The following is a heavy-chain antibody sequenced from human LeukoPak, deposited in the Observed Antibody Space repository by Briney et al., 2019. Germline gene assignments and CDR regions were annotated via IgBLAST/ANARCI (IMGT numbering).Heavy chain of an antibody. CDR1: GGSFSGYY. Sequence: SETLSLTCAVYGGSFSGYYWSWIRQPPGKGLEWIGEINHSGSTNYNPSLKSRVTMSVDTSKNQFSLKLSSVTAADTAVYYCASLVRGSPLGFDYWGQGTLVTVSS. CDR3: ASLVRGSPLGFDY. CDR2: INHSGST. D-gene: IGHD3-10*01. J-gene: IGHJ4*02. V-gene: IGHV4-34*01.